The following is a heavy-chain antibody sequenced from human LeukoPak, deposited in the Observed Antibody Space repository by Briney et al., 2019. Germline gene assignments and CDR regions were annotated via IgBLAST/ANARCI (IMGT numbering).Heavy chain of an antibody. J-gene: IGHJ4*02. Sequence: SETLSLTCTVSGGSISSYYWSWIRQPPGKGPEWIGYIYYSGSTNYNPSLKSRVTISVDTSKNQFSLKLSSVTAADTAVYYCAKIRFLEWLLSPGGYFDYWGQGTLVTVSS. CDR2: IYYSGST. CDR3: AKIRFLEWLLSPGGYFDY. D-gene: IGHD3-3*01. CDR1: GGSISSYY. V-gene: IGHV4-59*01.